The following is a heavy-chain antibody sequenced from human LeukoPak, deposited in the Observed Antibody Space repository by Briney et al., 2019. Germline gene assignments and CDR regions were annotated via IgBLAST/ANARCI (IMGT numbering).Heavy chain of an antibody. D-gene: IGHD1-26*01. CDR2: ISAYNGNT. V-gene: IGHV1-18*01. CDR3: ARGLNSGSYYPGETPRWDYYMDV. Sequence: ASVKVSCKASGYTFTSYGISWVRQAPGQGLEWMGWISAYNGNTNYAQKLQGRVTMTTDTSTSTAYMELRSLRSDDTAVYYCARGLNSGSYYPGETPRWDYYMDVWGKGTTVTISS. J-gene: IGHJ6*03. CDR1: GYTFTSYG.